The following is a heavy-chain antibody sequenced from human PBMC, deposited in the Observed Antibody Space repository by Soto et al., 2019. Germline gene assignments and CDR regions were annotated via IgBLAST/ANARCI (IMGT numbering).Heavy chain of an antibody. D-gene: IGHD2-15*01. CDR3: ARDSYCYCNGRRCSEIAFDS. CDR1: GFTFSNHG. Sequence: GGSLRPSCAASGFTFSNHGMHWVRQAPGKGLEWVALIWYDGSTKNYVDSVKGRFTISRDNSKSTLYLQMNSLRAEDTAVYYCARDSYCYCNGRRCSEIAFDSWGQATMIT. V-gene: IGHV3-33*01. J-gene: IGHJ3*01. CDR2: IWYDGSTK.